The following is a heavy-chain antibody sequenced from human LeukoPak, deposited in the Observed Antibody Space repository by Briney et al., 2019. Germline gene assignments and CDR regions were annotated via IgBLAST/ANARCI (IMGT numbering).Heavy chain of an antibody. CDR1: GFTFSSYS. Sequence: RLSCAASGFTFSSYSMNWVRQAPGKGLEWVSSISSNSSYIYYAGSVKGRFSISRDNAKNSLYLQMNSLRAEDTAVYYCARDGGSYHADAFDYWGQGTLVTVSS. V-gene: IGHV3-21*01. J-gene: IGHJ4*02. CDR2: ISSNSSYI. CDR3: ARDGGSYHADAFDY. D-gene: IGHD1-26*01.